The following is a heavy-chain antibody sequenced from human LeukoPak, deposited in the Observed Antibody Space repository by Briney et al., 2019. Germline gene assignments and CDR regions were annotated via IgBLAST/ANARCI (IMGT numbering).Heavy chain of an antibody. J-gene: IGHJ5*02. CDR1: GGSISNYY. Sequence: SETLSLTRTVSGGSISNYYWSWIRQPPGKGLEWIGYIYYSGSTNYNPSLKSRVTISVDTSKNQFSLKLTSVTAADTAVYYCARHKSSSSWYYGFDPWGQGTLVTASS. V-gene: IGHV4-59*08. CDR2: IYYSGST. D-gene: IGHD6-13*01. CDR3: ARHKSSSSWYYGFDP.